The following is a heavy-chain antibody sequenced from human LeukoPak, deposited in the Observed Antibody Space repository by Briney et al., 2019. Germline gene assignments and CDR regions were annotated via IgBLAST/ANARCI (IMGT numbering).Heavy chain of an antibody. CDR2: ISYDGSNK. J-gene: IGHJ4*02. D-gene: IGHD3-10*01. Sequence: PGGSLRLSCAASGFTFSSYAMHWVRQAPGKGLEWVAVISYDGSNKYYADSVKGRFTISRDNSKNTLYLQMNSLRAEDTAVYYCARVGHSPFNVLLWFGESYWGQGTLVSVSS. CDR3: ARVGHSPFNVLLWFGESY. V-gene: IGHV3-30-3*01. CDR1: GFTFSSYA.